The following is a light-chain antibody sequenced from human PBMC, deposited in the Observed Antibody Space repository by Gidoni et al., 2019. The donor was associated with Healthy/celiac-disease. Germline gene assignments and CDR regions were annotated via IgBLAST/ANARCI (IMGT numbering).Light chain of an antibody. CDR3: QQYGSSPYT. CDR2: GAS. Sequence: EIVLTQSPGTLSLSPVERATLSCRASQSDSSSYLAWYQQKPGQAPRLLIYGASSRATGIPDRFSGSGSGTDFTLTISRLEPEDVAVYYCQQYGSSPYTFGQGTKVEIK. CDR1: QSDSSSY. V-gene: IGKV3-20*01. J-gene: IGKJ2*01.